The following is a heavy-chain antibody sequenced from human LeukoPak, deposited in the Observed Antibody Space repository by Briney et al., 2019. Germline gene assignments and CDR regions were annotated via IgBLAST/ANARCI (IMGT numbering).Heavy chain of an antibody. V-gene: IGHV3-30*18. CDR2: ISYDGSNK. CDR1: GFTFSSYG. J-gene: IGHJ4*02. D-gene: IGHD6-13*01. CDR3: AKDWGGAAAGWGWVDY. Sequence: GGSLRLSCAASGFTFSSYGMHWVRQAPGKGLEWVAVISYDGSNKYYADSVKGRFTISRDNSKNTLYLQMNSLRAEDTAVYYCAKDWGGAAAGWGWVDYWGQGTLVTVSS.